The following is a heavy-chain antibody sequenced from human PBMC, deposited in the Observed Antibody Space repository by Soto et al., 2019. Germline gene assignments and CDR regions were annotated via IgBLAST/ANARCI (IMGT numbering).Heavy chain of an antibody. CDR3: AREAVVPAAITYYYYGMDV. CDR2: INPSGGST. Sequence: ASVKVSCKASGYTFTSYYKHWVRQAPGQGLEWMGIINPSGGSTSYAQKFQGRVTMTRDTSTSTVYMELSSLRSEDTAVYYCAREAVVPAAITYYYYGMDVWGQGTTVTVSS. J-gene: IGHJ6*02. V-gene: IGHV1-46*01. CDR1: GYTFTSYY. D-gene: IGHD2-2*02.